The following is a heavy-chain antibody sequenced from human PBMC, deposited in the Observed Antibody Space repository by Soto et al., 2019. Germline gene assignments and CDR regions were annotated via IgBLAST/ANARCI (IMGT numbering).Heavy chain of an antibody. CDR2: IFVGGNT. D-gene: IGHD3-10*01. J-gene: IGHJ4*02. CDR1: GFTFSSYG. CDR3: AKDGSYYDFEY. V-gene: IGHV3-23*01. Sequence: GGSLRLSCEASGFTFSSYGMTWVRQAPGKGLEWVSSIFVGGNTFYADSVKGRFTISRDNSQNTLYLQMTRLKVDDTAVYYCAKDGSYYDFEYWGKGTQVTVS.